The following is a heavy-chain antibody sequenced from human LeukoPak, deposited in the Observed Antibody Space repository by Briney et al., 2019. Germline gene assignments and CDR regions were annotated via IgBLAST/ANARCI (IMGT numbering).Heavy chain of an antibody. V-gene: IGHV4-61*05. D-gene: IGHD6-13*01. Sequence: SETLSLTCTVSGDSTSSSTYYWSWIRQPPGKGLEWIGHIYGSGSTNYNPSLKSRVSISVDTSKNQFSLKLSSVTAADTAVYYCARLDGSSSRRIYYFDYWGQGTLVTVST. CDR3: ARLDGSSSRRIYYFDY. J-gene: IGHJ4*02. CDR2: IYGSGST. CDR1: GDSTSSSTYY.